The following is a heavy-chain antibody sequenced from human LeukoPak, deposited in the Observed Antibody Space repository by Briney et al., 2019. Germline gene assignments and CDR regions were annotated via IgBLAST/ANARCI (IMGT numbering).Heavy chain of an antibody. D-gene: IGHD4-17*01. Sequence: GGSLRLSCAASGFTFSSYAMSWVRQAPGKGLEWVSAISGSGGSTYYADSVKGRFSISRDNSKNTLYLQMNSLRAEDTAVYYCANLYGDYVLGYWGQGTLVTVSS. CDR1: GFTFSSYA. CDR2: ISGSGGST. CDR3: ANLYGDYVLGY. J-gene: IGHJ4*02. V-gene: IGHV3-23*01.